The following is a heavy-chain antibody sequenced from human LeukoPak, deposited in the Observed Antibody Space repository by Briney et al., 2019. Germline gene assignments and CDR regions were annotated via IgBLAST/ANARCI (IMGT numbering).Heavy chain of an antibody. D-gene: IGHD3-10*01. Sequence: GGSLRLSCAASGFTFSSYGMHWVRQAPGKGLEWVAVISYDGSNKYYADSVEGRFTISRDNSKNTLYLQMNSLRAEDTAVYYCAKGTGEPYFDYWGQGTLVTVSS. CDR1: GFTFSSYG. CDR2: ISYDGSNK. J-gene: IGHJ4*02. V-gene: IGHV3-30*18. CDR3: AKGTGEPYFDY.